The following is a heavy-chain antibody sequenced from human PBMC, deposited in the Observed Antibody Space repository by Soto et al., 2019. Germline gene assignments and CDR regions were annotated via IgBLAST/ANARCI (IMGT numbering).Heavy chain of an antibody. CDR3: ARAGTMVRGVIITSLGWWFDH. D-gene: IGHD3-10*01. CDR2: IYYSGST. Sequence: SETLSLTCTVSGGSISSGGYYWSWIRQHPGKGLEWIGYIYYSGSTYYNPSLKSRVTISVDTSKNQFSLKLSSVTAADTAVYYCARAGTMVRGVIITSLGWWFDHWGQGTLVTVSS. V-gene: IGHV4-31*03. J-gene: IGHJ5*02. CDR1: GGSISSGGYY.